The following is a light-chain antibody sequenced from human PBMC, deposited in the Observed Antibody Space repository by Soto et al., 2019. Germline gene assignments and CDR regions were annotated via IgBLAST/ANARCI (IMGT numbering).Light chain of an antibody. CDR2: DVG. Sequence: QSVLTQPASVSGSPGQSISISCTGISSDVGGDNYVSWYQQHPGKAPKLIIYDVGDRTTGVSNRFSGSQSGNTASLTISGLQAEDDADYFCSSHSSSSTLVVFGGGTKLTVL. V-gene: IGLV2-14*01. J-gene: IGLJ2*01. CDR1: SSDVGGDNY. CDR3: SSHSSSSTLVV.